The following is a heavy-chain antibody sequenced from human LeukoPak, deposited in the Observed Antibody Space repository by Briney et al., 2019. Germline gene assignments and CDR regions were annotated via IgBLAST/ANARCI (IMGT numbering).Heavy chain of an antibody. CDR2: IYTSGST. J-gene: IGHJ4*02. CDR3: ARRDHSGSYAVDY. D-gene: IGHD1-26*01. Sequence: SETLSLTCTVSGGSISSGSYYWSWIRQPAGKGLEWIGRIYTSGSTNYNPSLKSRVTISVDTSKNQFSLKLSSVTAADTAVYYCARRDHSGSYAVDYWGQGTLVIVSS. V-gene: IGHV4-61*02. CDR1: GGSISSGSYY.